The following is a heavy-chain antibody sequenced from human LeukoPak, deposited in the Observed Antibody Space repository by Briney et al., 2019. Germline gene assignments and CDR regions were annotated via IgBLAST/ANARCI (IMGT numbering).Heavy chain of an antibody. D-gene: IGHD5-18*01. CDR1: GGTFSSYA. CDR3: ARDTAMVPGPNWLDP. CDR2: IIPIFGTA. Sequence: SVKVSCKASGGTFSSYAISWVRQAPGQGLEWMGGIIPIFGTANYAQKFQGRVTITADESTSTAYMELSSLRSEDTAVYYCARDTAMVPGPNWLDPWGQGTLVTVSS. J-gene: IGHJ5*02. V-gene: IGHV1-69*13.